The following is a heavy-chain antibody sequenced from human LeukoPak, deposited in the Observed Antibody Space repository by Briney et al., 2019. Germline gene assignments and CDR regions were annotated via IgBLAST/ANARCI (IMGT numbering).Heavy chain of an antibody. CDR1: GFTFDDYA. CDR3: AKGFSSSFDY. V-gene: IGHV3-9*01. Sequence: GRSLRLSCAASGFTFDDYAMHWVRQAPGKGLEWVSGISWNSGGIGYADSVKGRFTISRHNAKNSLYLQMNSLRAEDTALYYCAKGFSSSFDYWGQGTLVTVSS. D-gene: IGHD6-13*01. CDR2: ISWNSGGI. J-gene: IGHJ4*02.